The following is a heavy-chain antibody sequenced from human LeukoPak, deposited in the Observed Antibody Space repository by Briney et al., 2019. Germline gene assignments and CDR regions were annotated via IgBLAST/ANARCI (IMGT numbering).Heavy chain of an antibody. CDR2: ISGSGGST. D-gene: IGHD3-16*02. CDR1: GFTFSSYA. V-gene: IGHV3-23*01. Sequence: PGGSLRLSCAASGFTFSSYAMSWVRQAPGKGLEWVSAISGSGGSTYYADSVKGRFTTSRDNSKNTLYLQMNSLRAEDTAVYYCAKDRQRGVIGFHSDYWGQGTLVTVSS. CDR3: AKDRQRGVIGFHSDY. J-gene: IGHJ4*02.